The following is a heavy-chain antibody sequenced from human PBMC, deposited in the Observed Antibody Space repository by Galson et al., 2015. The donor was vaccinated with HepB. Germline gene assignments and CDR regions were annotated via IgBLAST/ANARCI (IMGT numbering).Heavy chain of an antibody. CDR2: INTNTGKP. J-gene: IGHJ5*02. Sequence: SVKVSRKASGYNFNNFAVNWVRQAPGQGLEWMGWINTNTGKPTYAQGFTGRFVFSLDTSVTTAYLQISSLKAEDIAVYYCARTPYYGSGSYYNGWFDPWGQGTLVTVSS. CDR3: ARTPYYGSGSYYNGWFDP. V-gene: IGHV7-4-1*02. CDR1: GYNFNNFA. D-gene: IGHD3-10*01.